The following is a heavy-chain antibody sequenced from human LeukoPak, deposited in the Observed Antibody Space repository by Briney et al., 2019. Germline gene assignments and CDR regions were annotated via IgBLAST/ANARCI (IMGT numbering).Heavy chain of an antibody. D-gene: IGHD3-22*01. J-gene: IGHJ4*02. V-gene: IGHV3-30-3*01. CDR3: ARVLNYYDSSGYNFSY. CDR2: ISYDGSNK. CDR1: GFTFSYYT. Sequence: PGRSLRLSCAASGFTFSYYTMHWVRQAPGKGLEWVAVISYDGSNKYYADSVKGRFTISRDNSKNTLYLQMNSLRAEDTAVYYCARVLNYYDSSGYNFSYWGQGTLVTVSS.